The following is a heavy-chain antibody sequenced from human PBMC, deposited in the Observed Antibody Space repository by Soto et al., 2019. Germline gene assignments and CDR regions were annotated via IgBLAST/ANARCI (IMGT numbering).Heavy chain of an antibody. CDR1: GGSISSFY. D-gene: IGHD5-12*01. CDR3: ARDRGRGYSGYDLDYYYGMDV. Sequence: PSETLSLTCTVSGGSISSFYWSWMRQPPGKGLEWIGYIYYSGSTNYNPSLKSRVTISVDTSKNQFSLKLSSVTAADTAVYYCARDRGRGYSGYDLDYYYGMDVWGQGTTVTVSS. V-gene: IGHV4-59*01. CDR2: IYYSGST. J-gene: IGHJ6*02.